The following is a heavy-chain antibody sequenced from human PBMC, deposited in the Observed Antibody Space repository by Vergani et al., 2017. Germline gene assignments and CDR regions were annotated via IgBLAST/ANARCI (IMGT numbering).Heavy chain of an antibody. D-gene: IGHD1-1*01. V-gene: IGHV5-51*01. CDR1: EYSFGNYW. Sequence: EVELVQSRPEMRKPRESLKISCKGSEYSFGNYWIGWVRQMPGKGLEWMGIIYPADSDTRYSPSFQGQVTLSADKSISTAFLQWDSLKASATALYYCARHTTYTDSWGQGTLVTVSS. CDR2: IYPADSDT. CDR3: ARHTTYTDS. J-gene: IGHJ4*02.